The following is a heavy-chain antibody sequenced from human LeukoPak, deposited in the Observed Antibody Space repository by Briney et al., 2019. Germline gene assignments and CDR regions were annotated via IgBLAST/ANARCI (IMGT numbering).Heavy chain of an antibody. CDR2: IGTLLDT. D-gene: IGHD3-22*01. CDR3: VRGRNNNYYDDSGYYPY. Sequence: GGSLRLSCAASGFTFSSFDMHWVRHAPGKGLEWVSGIGTLLDTNYQDSLNGPFTISIENAKNSLFLQMNNVRAGDTAVYYCVRGRNNNYYDDSGYYPYWGQGTLVPVSS. J-gene: IGHJ4*02. CDR1: GFTFSSFD. V-gene: IGHV3-13*01.